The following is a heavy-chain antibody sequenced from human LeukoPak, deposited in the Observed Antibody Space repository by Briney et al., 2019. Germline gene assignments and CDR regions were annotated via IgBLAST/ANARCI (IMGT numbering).Heavy chain of an antibody. D-gene: IGHD1-1*01. Sequence: GGSLRLSCAASGFTFSSYAMNWVRQAPGEGLEWVSAITGSGGSTYYAGSVKGRFTISRDNSKNTVYLQMDSLRAEDTAVYYCAKDQGHNPTLSDYWGQATLVTVSS. V-gene: IGHV3-23*01. J-gene: IGHJ4*02. CDR3: AKDQGHNPTLSDY. CDR1: GFTFSSYA. CDR2: ITGSGGST.